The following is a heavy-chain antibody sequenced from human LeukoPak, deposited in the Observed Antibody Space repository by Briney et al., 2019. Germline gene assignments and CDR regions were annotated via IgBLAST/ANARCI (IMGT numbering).Heavy chain of an antibody. CDR3: ARDESGWYLDY. J-gene: IGHJ4*02. V-gene: IGHV3-64*01. CDR2: ISSNGGST. Sequence: GGSLRLSCAASGFTFSSYAMHWVRQAPGKGLEYVSAISSNGGSTYYANSVKGRFTISRDNSKNTLYLQMGSLRAEDMAVYYCARDESGWYLDYWGQGTLVTVSS. D-gene: IGHD6-19*01. CDR1: GFTFSSYA.